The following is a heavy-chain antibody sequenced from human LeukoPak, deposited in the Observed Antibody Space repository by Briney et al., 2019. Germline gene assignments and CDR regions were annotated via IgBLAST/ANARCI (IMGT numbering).Heavy chain of an antibody. D-gene: IGHD6-13*01. CDR1: GGSFSGYY. J-gene: IGHJ4*02. V-gene: IGHV4-34*01. CDR3: ARGNFGSTTVIDY. Sequence: PSETLSLTCAVYGGSFSGYYWSWIRQPPGKGLDWIGEINHSGSTNYNPSLKSRVTISVDTSKNQFSLKLSSVTAADTAVYYCARGNFGSTTVIDYWGQGTLVTVSS. CDR2: INHSGST.